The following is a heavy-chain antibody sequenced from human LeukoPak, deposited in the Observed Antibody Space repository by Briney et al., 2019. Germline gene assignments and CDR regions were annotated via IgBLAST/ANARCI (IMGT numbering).Heavy chain of an antibody. CDR2: IYYSRST. V-gene: IGHV4-61*01. Sequence: KPSETLSLTCTVSGGSVSSGSYYWSWVRQPPGKGLEWIGYIYYSRSTNYNPSLKSRVTISVDKSKNQFSLKLSSVTAADTAVYYCARTHYGSGSHNWFDPWGQGTLVTVSS. CDR1: GGSVSSGSYY. D-gene: IGHD3-10*01. J-gene: IGHJ5*02. CDR3: ARTHYGSGSHNWFDP.